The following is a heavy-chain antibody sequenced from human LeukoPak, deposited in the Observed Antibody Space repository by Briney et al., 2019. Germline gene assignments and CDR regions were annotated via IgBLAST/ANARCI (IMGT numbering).Heavy chain of an antibody. CDR3: ARDGPYNYYDSSGYYSSLDY. CDR1: GGTFSSYA. J-gene: IGHJ4*02. V-gene: IGHV1-69*01. Sequence: SVKVSCKASGGTFSSYATSWVRQAPGQGLEWMGGVIPIFGTANYAQKFQGRVTITADESTSTAYMELSSLRSEDTAVYYCARDGPYNYYDSSGYYSSLDYWGQGTLVTVSS. D-gene: IGHD3-22*01. CDR2: VIPIFGTA.